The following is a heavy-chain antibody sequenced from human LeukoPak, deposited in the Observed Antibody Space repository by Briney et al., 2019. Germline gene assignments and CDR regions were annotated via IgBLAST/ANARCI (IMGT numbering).Heavy chain of an antibody. D-gene: IGHD3-22*01. CDR2: ISWNSGSI. CDR1: GFTFSSYA. J-gene: IGHJ5*02. V-gene: IGHV3-9*01. CDR3: AKGPPYYDSSP. Sequence: GGSLRLSCAASGFTFSSYAMSWVRQAPGKGLEWVSGISWNSGSIGYADSVKGRFTISRDNAKNSLYLQMNSLRAEDTALYYCAKGPPYYDSSPWGQGTLVTVSS.